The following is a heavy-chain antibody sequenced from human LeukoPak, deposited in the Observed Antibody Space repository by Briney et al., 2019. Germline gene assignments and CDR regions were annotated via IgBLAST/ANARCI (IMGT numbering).Heavy chain of an antibody. CDR3: ARGNENFPFDY. CDR1: GVSFSGYY. D-gene: IGHD1-1*01. J-gene: IGHJ4*02. V-gene: IGHV4-34*01. CDR2: INHSGST. Sequence: SETLSLTCAVYGVSFSGYYWSWIRQPPGKGLEWIGEINHSGSTNYNPSLKSRVTMSVDTSKNQFSLKLSSVTAADTAVYYCARGNENFPFDYWSRGTLVTVSS.